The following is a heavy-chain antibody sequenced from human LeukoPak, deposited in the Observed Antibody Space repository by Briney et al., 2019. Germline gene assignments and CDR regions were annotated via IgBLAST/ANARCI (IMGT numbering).Heavy chain of an antibody. CDR3: AKDQAMIVALDAFDI. J-gene: IGHJ3*02. D-gene: IGHD3-22*01. V-gene: IGHV3-23*01. Sequence: GGSLRLSCAASGFTFSSYAMSWVRQAPGKGLEWVSDISGSGGSTYYADSVKGRFTISRDNSKNTLYLQMNSLRAEDTAVYYCAKDQAMIVALDAFDIWGQGTMVTVSS. CDR2: ISGSGGST. CDR1: GFTFSSYA.